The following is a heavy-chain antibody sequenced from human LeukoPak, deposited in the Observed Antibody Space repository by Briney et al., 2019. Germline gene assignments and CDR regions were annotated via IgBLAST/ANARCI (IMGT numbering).Heavy chain of an antibody. CDR2: IYYSGST. CDR3: VRALRGGRFDY. J-gene: IGHJ4*02. CDR1: GGSISRGGYY. D-gene: IGHD2-15*01. V-gene: IGHV4-31*03. Sequence: SQNLSRTCTVAGGSISRGGYYWSWIRQLPGKGLEWIGYIYYSGSTYYNPSLKSRVTISVDTSKNQFSLKLSSVTAADTAVYYCVRALRGGRFDYWGQGTLVPVSS.